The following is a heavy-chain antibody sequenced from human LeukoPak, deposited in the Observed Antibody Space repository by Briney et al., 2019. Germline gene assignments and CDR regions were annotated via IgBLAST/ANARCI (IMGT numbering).Heavy chain of an antibody. J-gene: IGHJ3*02. V-gene: IGHV3-30*19. Sequence: GGSLRLSCAASGLTFRNYGMHWVRQAPGKGLEWVAVISYDGSNKYYADSVKGRFTISRDNSKNTLYLQMNSLRAEDTAVYYCAREGQRGAFDIWGQGTMVTVSS. CDR1: GLTFRNYG. CDR2: ISYDGSNK. D-gene: IGHD3-10*01. CDR3: AREGQRGAFDI.